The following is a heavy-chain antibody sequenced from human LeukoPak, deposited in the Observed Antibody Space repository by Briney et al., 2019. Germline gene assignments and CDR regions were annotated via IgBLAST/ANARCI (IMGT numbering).Heavy chain of an antibody. CDR1: GFTFSSYS. J-gene: IGHJ4*02. D-gene: IGHD1-26*01. CDR3: AKDQDVYSGSQS. Sequence: GGSLRLSCAASGFTFSSYSMNWVRQAPGKGLEWVSYISRSSSSIYYADSVKGRFTISRDNSKNTVFLQMNSLRVDDTAIYYCAKDQDVYSGSQSWGQGTLVTVSS. V-gene: IGHV3-48*01. CDR2: ISRSSSSI.